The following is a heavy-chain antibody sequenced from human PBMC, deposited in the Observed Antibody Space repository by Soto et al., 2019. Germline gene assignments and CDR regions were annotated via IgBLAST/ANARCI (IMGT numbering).Heavy chain of an antibody. V-gene: IGHV3-33*01. J-gene: IGHJ6*02. CDR1: GFTFSSYG. D-gene: IGHD3-10*01. Sequence: QVQLVESGGGVVQPGRSLRLSCAASGFTFSSYGMHWVRQAPGKGLEWVAVIWYDGSNKYYADSVKGRFTISRDNSKNTLYLQMNRLRAEDTAVYYCARDMGRRVRGTRYYYGMDVWGQGTTVTVSS. CDR2: IWYDGSNK. CDR3: ARDMGRRVRGTRYYYGMDV.